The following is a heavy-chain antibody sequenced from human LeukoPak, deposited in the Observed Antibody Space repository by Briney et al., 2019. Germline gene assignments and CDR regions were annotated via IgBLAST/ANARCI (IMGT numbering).Heavy chain of an antibody. J-gene: IGHJ4*02. V-gene: IGHV3-11*01. CDR1: GFTFSDYY. Sequence: GGSLRLSCAASGFTFSDYYMSWIRQAPGKGLEWVSYISSSGSTIYYADSVKGRFTISRDNAKNSLYLQMNSLRAEDTAVYYCARDSSSWAHYFDYWGQGTLVTVSS. CDR3: ARDSSSWAHYFDY. CDR2: ISSSGSTI. D-gene: IGHD6-13*01.